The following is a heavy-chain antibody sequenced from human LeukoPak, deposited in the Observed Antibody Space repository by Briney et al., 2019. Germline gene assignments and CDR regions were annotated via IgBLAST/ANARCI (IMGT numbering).Heavy chain of an antibody. CDR1: GGSISSGGYY. CDR2: IYYSGST. Sequence: PSETLSLTCTVSGGSISSGGYYWSWIRQPPGKGLEWIGYIYYSGSTNYNPSLKSRATISVDTSKNQFSLKLSSVTAADTAVYYCARGRGYFDYWGQGTLVTVSS. J-gene: IGHJ4*02. CDR3: ARGRGYFDY. V-gene: IGHV4-61*08. D-gene: IGHD5-24*01.